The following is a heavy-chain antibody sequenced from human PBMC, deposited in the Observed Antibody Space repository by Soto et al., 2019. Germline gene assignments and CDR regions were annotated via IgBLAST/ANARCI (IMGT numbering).Heavy chain of an antibody. Sequence: QVQLQQSGPRLVKPSETLSLTCTVSSGPDRSHNWGWIRQPPGRGLEWIGYVYYTGDTAYNPSLSGRVTISADTYTNDISLTLKSVTAADTAVYYCVRQGIDYLHGLVDVWGQGTTVSVSS. D-gene: IGHD4-17*01. CDR2: VYYTGDT. V-gene: IGHV4-59*08. J-gene: IGHJ6*02. CDR1: SGPDRSHN. CDR3: VRQGIDYLHGLVDV.